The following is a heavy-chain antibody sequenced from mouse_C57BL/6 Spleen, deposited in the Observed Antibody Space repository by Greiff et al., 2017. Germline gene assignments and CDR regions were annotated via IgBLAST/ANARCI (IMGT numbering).Heavy chain of an antibody. CDR1: GYTFTSYW. Sequence: VQLQQPGAELVKPGASVKLSCKASGYTFTSYWMHWVKQRPGRGLEWIGRIDPNSGGTKYNEKFKSKATLAVDKPSSPADMRLRSLTSEDSAVYYSAKDYGSSRCVDVWGTGTTVTVSS. D-gene: IGHD1-1*01. CDR3: AKDYGSSRCVDV. J-gene: IGHJ1*03. V-gene: IGHV1-72*01. CDR2: IDPNSGGT.